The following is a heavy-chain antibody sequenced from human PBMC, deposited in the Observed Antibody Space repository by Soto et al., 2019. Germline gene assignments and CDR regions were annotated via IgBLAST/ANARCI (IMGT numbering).Heavy chain of an antibody. Sequence: GGSLRLSCAASGFTFSSYALHWVRQAPGRGLEWVALISFDGNNKYYANSVKGRFTISRDNSKNTLYLQMSSLRAEDTAVYYCGKRSSTNCHLGEVYWSQEALVNISS. V-gene: IGHV3-30-3*01. J-gene: IGHJ4*01. CDR2: ISFDGNNK. CDR3: GKRSSTNCHLGEVY. CDR1: GFTFSSYA. D-gene: IGHD2-2*01.